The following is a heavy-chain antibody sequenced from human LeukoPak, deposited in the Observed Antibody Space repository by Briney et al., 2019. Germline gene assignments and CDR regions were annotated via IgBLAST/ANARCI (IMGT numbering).Heavy chain of an antibody. V-gene: IGHV3-33*06. CDR1: GFSFISYG. CDR2: IWYDGSKK. CDR3: AKATGGHSGSYPL. J-gene: IGHJ4*02. Sequence: PGGSLRLSCAASGFSFISYGMHWVRQAPGKGLEWVALIWYDGSKKYYADSVKGRFTISRDNSKNTLYLQMNSLRAEDTAVYYCAKATGGHSGSYPLWGQGTLVTVSS. D-gene: IGHD3-10*01.